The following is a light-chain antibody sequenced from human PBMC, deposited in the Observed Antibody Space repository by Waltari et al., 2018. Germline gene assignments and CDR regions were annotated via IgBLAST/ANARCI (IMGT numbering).Light chain of an antibody. Sequence: DIQMTQSPSTPSASVGDRVTITCRDSQSISSWLAWYQQKPGKAPKLLIYKASILESVVPSRFSGSGSGTEFTLTISSLQPDDFATYYCQQYNSYSRTFGQGTKVEIK. CDR2: KAS. CDR3: QQYNSYSRT. CDR1: QSISSW. V-gene: IGKV1-5*03. J-gene: IGKJ1*01.